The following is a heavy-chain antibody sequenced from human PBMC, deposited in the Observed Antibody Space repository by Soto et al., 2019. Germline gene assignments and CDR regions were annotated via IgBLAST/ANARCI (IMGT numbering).Heavy chain of an antibody. D-gene: IGHD6-19*01. Sequence: ASVKVSCKASGYTFTSYGISWVRQAPGQGLEWMGWISAYNGNTNYAQKLQGRVTMTTDTSTSTAYMELRSLRSDDTAVYYYARDRSRIAVAGILFYFQHWGQGTLVTVSS. J-gene: IGHJ1*01. V-gene: IGHV1-18*01. CDR3: ARDRSRIAVAGILFYFQH. CDR2: ISAYNGNT. CDR1: GYTFTSYG.